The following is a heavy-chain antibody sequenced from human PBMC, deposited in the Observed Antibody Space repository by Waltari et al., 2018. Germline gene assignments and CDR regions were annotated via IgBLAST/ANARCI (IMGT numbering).Heavy chain of an antibody. V-gene: IGHV3-74*01. D-gene: IGHD1-26*01. Sequence: EVQLVESGGGLVQPGGSLRLSCAASGFTFSSYWMHWVRQAPGKGLVWVSRINSDGSSRSYADSVKGRFTSSRDNAKNTLYLQMNRLRAEDTAVYYCARDRPSGGYSDYWGQGTLVTVSS. CDR3: ARDRPSGGYSDY. J-gene: IGHJ4*02. CDR1: GFTFSSYW. CDR2: INSDGSSR.